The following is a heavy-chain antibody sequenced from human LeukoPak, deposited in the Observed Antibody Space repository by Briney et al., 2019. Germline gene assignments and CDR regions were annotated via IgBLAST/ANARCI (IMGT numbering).Heavy chain of an antibody. V-gene: IGHV1-18*01. J-gene: IGHJ4*02. Sequence: ASVKVSCKASGYTFTSYGIIWVRQAPGQGLEWMGWISAYSGNTNYAQKFQGRVTMTRDTSISTAYMELSRLRSDDTAVYYCARGLRCSSTSCYGDFDYWGQGTLVTVSS. D-gene: IGHD2-2*01. CDR3: ARGLRCSSTSCYGDFDY. CDR2: ISAYSGNT. CDR1: GYTFTSYG.